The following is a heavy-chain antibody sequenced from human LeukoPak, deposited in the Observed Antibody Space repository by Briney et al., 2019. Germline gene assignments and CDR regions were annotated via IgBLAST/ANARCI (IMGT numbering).Heavy chain of an antibody. Sequence: SEPLSLTCAVSGYSISSGYYWGWIRQPPGKGLEWIGSIYHSGSTYYNPSLKSRATTSVDTSKNQFSLKLSSVTAADTAMYYCAINIVVVPTVTGAFDVWGQGTMVTVSS. V-gene: IGHV4-38-2*01. CDR1: GYSISSGYY. D-gene: IGHD2-2*01. CDR3: AINIVVVPTVTGAFDV. CDR2: IYHSGST. J-gene: IGHJ3*01.